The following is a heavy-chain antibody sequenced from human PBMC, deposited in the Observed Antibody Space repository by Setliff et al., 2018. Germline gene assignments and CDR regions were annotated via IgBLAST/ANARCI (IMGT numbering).Heavy chain of an antibody. J-gene: IGHJ4*02. V-gene: IGHV4-34*01. CDR3: ARSPITIFGVVLHPLDY. Sequence: SETLSLTCTVSGGSISSHYWSWIRQPPGKGLEWIGEINHSGSTNYNPSLKSRVTISVDTSKNQFSLKLSSVTAADTAVYYCARSPITIFGVVLHPLDYWGQGTLVTGS. D-gene: IGHD3-3*01. CDR2: INHSGST. CDR1: GGSISSHY.